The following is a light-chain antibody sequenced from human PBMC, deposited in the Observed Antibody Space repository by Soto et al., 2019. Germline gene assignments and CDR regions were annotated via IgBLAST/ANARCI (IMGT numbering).Light chain of an antibody. CDR3: QQYCSAPLT. CDR2: GAS. Sequence: DIGLSQTPGTVSLSPGERTTLSCGASQSVSSSYVAWYQKKPGQAPRLLMYGASRRASGIPDRFSCCGSGTDIPLSIAVSEPQHNPVYDLQQYCSAPLTFGRGTKVDIK. V-gene: IGKV3-20*01. J-gene: IGKJ4*01. CDR1: QSVSSSY.